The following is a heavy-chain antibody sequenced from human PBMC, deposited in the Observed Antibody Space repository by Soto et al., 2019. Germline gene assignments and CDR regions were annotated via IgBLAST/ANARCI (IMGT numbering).Heavy chain of an antibody. CDR3: ARDRIPYSSRWYLARHYYYGMDV. CDR2: IWYEGSKK. Sequence: QVQLVESGGGVVQPGRSLRLSCAASGFTFSSYGMHWVRQAPGKGLEWVAVIWYEGSKKYYADSVKGRFTISRDNSKNTLYLLITGLRTEDTAVYYCARDRIPYSSRWYLARHYYYGMDVWGQGTTVTVSS. CDR1: GFTFSSYG. D-gene: IGHD6-13*01. J-gene: IGHJ6*02. V-gene: IGHV3-33*01.